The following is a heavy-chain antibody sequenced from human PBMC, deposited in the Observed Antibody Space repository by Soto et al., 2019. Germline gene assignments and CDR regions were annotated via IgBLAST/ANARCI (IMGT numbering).Heavy chain of an antibody. CDR2: IYWKGGNR. CDR3: AKDHYYDSSGYYPARTPFDY. Sequence: GGSLRLSCAASGFTFSSYAMNWVRQAPGKGLERVSGIYWKGGNRHYADSVKGRFTITRDNSKNTLYLQMNSLRAEDTAVYYCAKDHYYDSSGYYPARTPFDYWGQGTLVTVS. J-gene: IGHJ4*02. V-gene: IGHV3-23*05. CDR1: GFTFSSYA. D-gene: IGHD3-22*01.